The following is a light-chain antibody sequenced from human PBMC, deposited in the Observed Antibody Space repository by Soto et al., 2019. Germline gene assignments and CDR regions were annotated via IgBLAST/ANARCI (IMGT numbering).Light chain of an antibody. J-gene: IGKJ5*01. CDR1: QSVHTF. Sequence: EIVLTQSPDTLSLSPGEGASLSVRASQSVHTFLAWYQQKPGQAPRLLIYGASTRATGVPARFSGSGSGTDFTLTISSLEPEDFAVYYCHQRSNWPPDTFGQGTRLEI. CDR3: HQRSNWPPDT. V-gene: IGKV3-11*01. CDR2: GAS.